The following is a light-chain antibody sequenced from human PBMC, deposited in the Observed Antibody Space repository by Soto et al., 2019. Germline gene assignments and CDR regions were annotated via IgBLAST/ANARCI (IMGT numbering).Light chain of an antibody. J-gene: IGKJ1*01. CDR3: QQYGSSPWT. Sequence: EIVVTQSPATLSVSPGERATLSCRASQSVGTNLAWYQQRPGQVPRLLIYGASSRATGIPDRFSGSGSGTDFTLTISRLEPEDFAVYYCQQYGSSPWTFGQGTKVDIK. V-gene: IGKV3-20*01. CDR2: GAS. CDR1: QSVGTN.